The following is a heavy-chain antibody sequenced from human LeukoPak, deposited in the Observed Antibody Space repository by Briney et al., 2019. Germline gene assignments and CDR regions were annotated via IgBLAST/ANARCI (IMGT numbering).Heavy chain of an antibody. CDR1: GFTFGSYE. CDR3: VTGTYISFYYYYMDV. Sequence: GGSLRLSCAGSGFTFGSYEMNWVRQAPGRGLEWVSFITSSGSDTYYADSVRGRFATSRGNAKDSLYLQMNSLRVEDTAVYYCVTGTYISFYYYYMDVWGKGTTVIVSS. J-gene: IGHJ6*03. CDR2: ITSSGSDT. V-gene: IGHV3-48*03. D-gene: IGHD1-26*01.